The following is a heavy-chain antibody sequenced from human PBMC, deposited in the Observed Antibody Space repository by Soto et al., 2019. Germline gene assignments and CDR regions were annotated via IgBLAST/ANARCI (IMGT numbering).Heavy chain of an antibody. V-gene: IGHV1-69*01. CDR3: ARDRWGSYSFDS. CDR1: GGVFRNDA. Sequence: QVQLVQSGAEVKKPGSSVKVSCKASGGVFRNDAINWVRQAPGQGLEWMGGIIPVFGTADYPQKFQGRVTITADESTTTAYMELTSLNTEDTAVYFCARDRWGSYSFDSWGQGTLVTVAS. J-gene: IGHJ5*01. D-gene: IGHD1-26*01. CDR2: IIPVFGTA.